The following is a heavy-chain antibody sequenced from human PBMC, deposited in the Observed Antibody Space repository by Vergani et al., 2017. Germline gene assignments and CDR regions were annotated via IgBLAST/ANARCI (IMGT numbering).Heavy chain of an antibody. CDR2: IYYSGST. CDR3: ARETPFYDILTGYYTGAFDI. V-gene: IGHV4-39*07. Sequence: QLQLQESGPGLVKPSETLSLTCTVSGGSISSSSYYWGWIRQPPGKGLEWIGSIYYSGSTYYNPSLKSRVTISVDTSKNTLYLQMNSLRAEDTAVYYCARETPFYDILTGYYTGAFDIWGQGTMVTVSS. CDR1: GGSISSSSYY. D-gene: IGHD3-9*01. J-gene: IGHJ3*02.